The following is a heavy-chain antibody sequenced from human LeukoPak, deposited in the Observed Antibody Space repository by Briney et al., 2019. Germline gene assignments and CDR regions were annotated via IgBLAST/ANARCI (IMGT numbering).Heavy chain of an antibody. CDR3: AKDREIAVAGTCDY. CDR1: GFTFSSYA. CDR2: ISGSGGST. D-gene: IGHD6-19*01. Sequence: GGSLRLSCAASGFTFSSYAMSWVRQAPGKGLEWVSAISGSGGSTYYADSAKGRFTISRDNSKNTLYLQMNSLRAEDTAVYYCAKDREIAVAGTCDYWGQGTLVTVSS. J-gene: IGHJ4*02. V-gene: IGHV3-23*01.